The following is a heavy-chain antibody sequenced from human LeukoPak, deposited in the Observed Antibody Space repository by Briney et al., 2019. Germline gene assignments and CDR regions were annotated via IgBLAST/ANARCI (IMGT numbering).Heavy chain of an antibody. CDR2: IYSSGGT. Sequence: SETLSLTCSVSGGSINNYYWSWIRQPPGKGLEWIGYIYSSGGTNYSPSLKSRVYFSVDTSKNQFTLKLSSVTAADTAVYYCARGRGFYDTRFDPWGQGTLVTVSS. J-gene: IGHJ5*02. D-gene: IGHD3-22*01. CDR3: ARGRGFYDTRFDP. CDR1: GGSINNYY. V-gene: IGHV4-59*01.